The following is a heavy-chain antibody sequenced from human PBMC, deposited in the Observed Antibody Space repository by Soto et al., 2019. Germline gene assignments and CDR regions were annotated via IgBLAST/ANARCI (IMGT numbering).Heavy chain of an antibody. V-gene: IGHV4-31*03. CDR3: ARVFSDSSSFFDP. J-gene: IGHJ5*02. D-gene: IGHD6-13*01. Sequence: QVQLQESGPGLVKPSQTLSLTCTVSGGSISSGGYYWSWIRHHPGKGLEWIGYIYYSGRTYYNPSLTSRVTISVDTSKNQFSLKLSSVTAADTAVYYCARVFSDSSSFFDPWGQGTLVTVSS. CDR1: GGSISSGGYY. CDR2: IYYSGRT.